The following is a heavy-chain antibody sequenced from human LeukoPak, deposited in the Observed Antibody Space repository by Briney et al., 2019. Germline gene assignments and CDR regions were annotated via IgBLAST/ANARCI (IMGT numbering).Heavy chain of an antibody. CDR2: IYNGGST. CDR1: GGSVSSYY. CDR3: AHSISMDFLY. Sequence: SETLSLTCTVSGGSVSSYYWNWIRQPAGKGLEWIGRIYNGGSTNYNPSLESRVTISIDRSKNQFSLKLTSVTAADTAVYYCAHSISMDFLYWGQGTLVTVSS. J-gene: IGHJ4*02. V-gene: IGHV4-4*07. D-gene: IGHD2/OR15-2a*01.